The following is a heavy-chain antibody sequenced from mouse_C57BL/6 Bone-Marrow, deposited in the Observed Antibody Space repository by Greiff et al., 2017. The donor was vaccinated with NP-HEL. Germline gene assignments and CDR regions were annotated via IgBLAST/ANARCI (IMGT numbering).Heavy chain of an antibody. Sequence: EVQLQQSGAELVRPGASVKLSCTASGFNIKDDYMHWVKQRPEQGLEWIGWIDPENGDTEYASKFQGKATITADTSSNTAYLQLSSLTSEDTAVYYCTTLILRYAMYYWGQGTSVTVSS. CDR1: GFNIKDDY. D-gene: IGHD1-1*01. CDR3: TTLILRYAMYY. V-gene: IGHV14-4*01. CDR2: IDPENGDT. J-gene: IGHJ4*01.